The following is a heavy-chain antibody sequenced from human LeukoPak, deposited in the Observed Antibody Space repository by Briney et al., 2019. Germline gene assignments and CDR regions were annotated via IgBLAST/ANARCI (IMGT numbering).Heavy chain of an antibody. CDR3: AKIGGNVVF. V-gene: IGHV3-30*02. D-gene: IGHD4-23*01. Sequence: DSVKGRFTISRDNSKNTLYLKMNSLRAEDTAVYYCAKIGGNVVFWGQGTLVTVSS. J-gene: IGHJ4*02.